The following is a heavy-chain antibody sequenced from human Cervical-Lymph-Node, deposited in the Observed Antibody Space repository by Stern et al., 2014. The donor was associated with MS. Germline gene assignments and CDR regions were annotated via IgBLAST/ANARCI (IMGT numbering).Heavy chain of an antibody. CDR1: GFSFGTSW. J-gene: IGHJ4*02. CDR3: ARDRRAFLDY. CDR2: IRQDGYDK. D-gene: IGHD2/OR15-2a*01. Sequence: EVQLVESGGGLVQPGGSLRLSCVASGFSFGTSWMSWVRQPPGRGLEWVANIRQDGYDKFYVDSVKGRFTISRDNARNSLYLQMNSRTVADTAVYYCARDRRAFLDYWGQGTHVAVSS. V-gene: IGHV3-7*01.